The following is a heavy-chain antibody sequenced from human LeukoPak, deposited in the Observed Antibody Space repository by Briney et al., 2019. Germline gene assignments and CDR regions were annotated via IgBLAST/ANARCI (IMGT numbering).Heavy chain of an antibody. V-gene: IGHV1-8*01. CDR1: GYTFTSYD. D-gene: IGHD3-3*01. CDR2: MNPNSGNT. J-gene: IGHJ4*02. CDR3: ARGRAGLRFLEWLSRTYRISYYFDY. Sequence: ASVKVSCKASGYTFTSYDINWVRQATGQGLEWMGWMNPNSGNTGYAQKFQGRVTMTRNTSISTAYMELSSLRSEDTAVYYCARGRAGLRFLEWLSRTYRISYYFDYWGQGTLVTVSS.